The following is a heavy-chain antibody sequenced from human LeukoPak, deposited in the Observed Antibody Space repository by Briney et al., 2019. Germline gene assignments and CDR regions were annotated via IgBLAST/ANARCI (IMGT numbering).Heavy chain of an antibody. J-gene: IGHJ4*02. CDR1: GGTFSSYA. CDR2: NIPIFGTA. D-gene: IGHD6-13*01. Sequence: SVKLSCTASGGTFSSYAISWVRQAPGQGLEWMGGNIPIFGTATYAQKFQGRGTITADKSTSTAYMELRSLRSDDTAVYYCARGFSPMAAALGPDYWGQGTLVTVSS. V-gene: IGHV1-69*06. CDR3: ARGFSPMAAALGPDY.